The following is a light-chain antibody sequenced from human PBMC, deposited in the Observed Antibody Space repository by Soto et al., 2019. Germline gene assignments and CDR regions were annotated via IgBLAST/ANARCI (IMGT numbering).Light chain of an antibody. CDR1: QSVSSSY. J-gene: IGKJ1*01. V-gene: IGKV3-20*01. Sequence: EIVLTQSPGPLSLSPGERATLSGRASQSVSSSYLAWYQQKPGQAPRLLIYGASSRATGIPARFSGSGSGTDFTLTISRLEPEDLAVYYCQQYGSSPETVGQGTKVEIK. CDR2: GAS. CDR3: QQYGSSPET.